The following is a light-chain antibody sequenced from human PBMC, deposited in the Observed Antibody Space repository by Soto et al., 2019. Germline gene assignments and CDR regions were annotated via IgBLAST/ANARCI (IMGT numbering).Light chain of an antibody. J-gene: IGLJ1*01. CDR3: CSYTSSSTYV. V-gene: IGLV2-14*01. CDR2: AVS. Sequence: QSALTQPASVSGSPGQSITISCTGTSSDVGGYNFVSWYQQHPGKVPKLLIYAVSTRPSGVSNRFSGSKSANTASLTISGLQAEDEADYYCCSYTSSSTYVFGTGTKVTVL. CDR1: SSDVGGYNF.